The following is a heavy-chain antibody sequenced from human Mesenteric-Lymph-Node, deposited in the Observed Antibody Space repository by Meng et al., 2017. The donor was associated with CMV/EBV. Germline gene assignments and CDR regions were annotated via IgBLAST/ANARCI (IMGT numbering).Heavy chain of an antibody. V-gene: IGHV4-34*01. J-gene: IGHJ1*01. D-gene: IGHD2-21*01. CDR2: INHSGNT. Sequence: GYFSAYYCTWLRQSPGKGLEWIGEINHSGNTHYSPSLKSRVTISIDTSKNQFSLRLRSVTAADTAVYYCARKYCGDDCFSVAEYFQQWGQGTLVTVSS. CDR3: ARKYCGDDCFSVAEYFQQ. CDR1: GYFSAYY.